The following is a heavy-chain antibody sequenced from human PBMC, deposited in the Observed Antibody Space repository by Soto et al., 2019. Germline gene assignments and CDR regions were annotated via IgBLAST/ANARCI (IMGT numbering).Heavy chain of an antibody. J-gene: IGHJ5*02. Sequence: QLQLQESGPGLVKPSETLSLTCSVSGGSISSSSYFWGWIRQPPGKGLEWIGSIYYSGSTYYNPSLKSRVTVSVDTSKNQFSLKLSSVTAADTAVYYCARHPSDFWFDPWGHGTLVTFSS. CDR3: ARHPSDFWFDP. CDR2: IYYSGST. CDR1: GGSISSSSYF. D-gene: IGHD2-21*02. V-gene: IGHV4-39*01.